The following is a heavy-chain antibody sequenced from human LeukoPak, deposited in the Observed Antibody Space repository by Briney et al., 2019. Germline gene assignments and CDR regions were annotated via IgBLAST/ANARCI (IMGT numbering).Heavy chain of an antibody. V-gene: IGHV3-66*01. D-gene: IGHD4-17*01. CDR1: EFFVGSNY. Sequence: PGGSLRLSCAASEFFVGSNYMTWGRQAPGKGLGWGSLIYSGGSTYYADSVKGRFTISRDNAKNSLYLQMNSLRAEDTAVYYCAKAGMTTVTTHAFDIWGQGTMVTVSS. J-gene: IGHJ3*02. CDR3: AKAGMTTVTTHAFDI. CDR2: IYSGGST.